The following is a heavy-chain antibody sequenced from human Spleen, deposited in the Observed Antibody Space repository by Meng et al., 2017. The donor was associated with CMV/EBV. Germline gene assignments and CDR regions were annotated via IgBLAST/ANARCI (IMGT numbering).Heavy chain of an antibody. J-gene: IGHJ4*02. D-gene: IGHD2-8*02. V-gene: IGHV4-34*01. CDR2: INHSGST. CDR3: ARPLGNTVAFDY. Sequence: LTCAVYGGAVSEYYRTWIRQPPGKGLEWIGEINHSGSTNYNPSLKSRVTILVDTSKNQFSLRLSSVTAADTAVYYCARPLGNTVAFDYWGQGTLVTVSS. CDR1: GGAVSEYY.